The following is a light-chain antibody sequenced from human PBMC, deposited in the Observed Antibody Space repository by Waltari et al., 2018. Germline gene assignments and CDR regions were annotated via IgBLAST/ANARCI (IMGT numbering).Light chain of an antibody. Sequence: EIVLTQSPGTLSLSPGERATVSCRASQSVSKYLAWYRLKPGQAPRLLIYDASKRATGIPDRFSGSGSGTDFSLTISRLEPEDFAVYYCQHYVRLPVTFGQGTSVEIK. J-gene: IGKJ1*01. CDR2: DAS. CDR3: QHYVRLPVT. CDR1: QSVSKY. V-gene: IGKV3-20*01.